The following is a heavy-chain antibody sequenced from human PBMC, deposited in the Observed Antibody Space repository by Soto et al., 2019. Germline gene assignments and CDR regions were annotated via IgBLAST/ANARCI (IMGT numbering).Heavy chain of an antibody. J-gene: IGHJ6*02. D-gene: IGHD4-4*01. Sequence: SETLSLTCTVSGGSISSYYWSWIRQPPGKGLEWIGYIYYTGSTNYNPSPKSRVTISVDTSKNHFSLKLSSVTAADTAVYYCARDGYTLTPNYYYGMDVWGQGTTVTVSS. CDR3: ARDGYTLTPNYYYGMDV. CDR1: GGSISSYY. CDR2: IYYTGST. V-gene: IGHV4-59*01.